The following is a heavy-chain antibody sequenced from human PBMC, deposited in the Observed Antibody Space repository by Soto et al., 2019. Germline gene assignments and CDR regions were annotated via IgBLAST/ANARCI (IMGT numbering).Heavy chain of an antibody. CDR2: IIPIFGTA. CDR1: GGTFSSYA. CDR3: ARGAETHLGYCSGGSCYNWFDP. J-gene: IGHJ5*02. Sequence: ASVKVSCKASGGTFSSYAISWVRQAPGQGLEWMGGIIPIFGTANYAQKFQGRVTITADESTSTAYMELSSLRSEDTAVYYCARGAETHLGYCSGGSCYNWFDPWGQGTLVTASS. D-gene: IGHD2-15*01. V-gene: IGHV1-69*13.